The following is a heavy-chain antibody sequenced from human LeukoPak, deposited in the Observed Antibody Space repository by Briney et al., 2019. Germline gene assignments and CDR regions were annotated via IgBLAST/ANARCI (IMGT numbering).Heavy chain of an antibody. D-gene: IGHD2-15*01. CDR3: ASSHSPRSFDY. V-gene: IGHV4-39*07. CDR2: MYYSGST. CDR1: GGSISSTRYY. J-gene: IGHJ4*02. Sequence: KTSETLSLTCTVSGGSISSTRYYWGWIRQPPGKGLEWIGSMYYSGSTYYNPSLKSRVTISVDTSKNQFSLKLSSVTAADTAVYYCASSHSPRSFDYWGQGTLVTVSS.